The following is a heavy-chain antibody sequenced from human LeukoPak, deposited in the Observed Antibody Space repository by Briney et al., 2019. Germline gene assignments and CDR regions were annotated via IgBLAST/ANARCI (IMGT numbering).Heavy chain of an antibody. D-gene: IGHD3-9*01. Sequence: PGGSLRLSCAASGFTFSNYAMSWVRQAPGKGLEWVSAITGSGGNTYYADSVKGRFTISRDNSKNTLYLQMNSLRAEDTAVYYRAKWGDYDVLTGYYVSDYWGQGTLVTVSS. J-gene: IGHJ4*02. CDR1: GFTFSNYA. V-gene: IGHV3-23*01. CDR3: AKWGDYDVLTGYYVSDY. CDR2: ITGSGGNT.